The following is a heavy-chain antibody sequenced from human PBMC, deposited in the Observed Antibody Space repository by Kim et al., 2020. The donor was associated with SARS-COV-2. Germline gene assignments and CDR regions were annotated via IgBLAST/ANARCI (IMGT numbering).Heavy chain of an antibody. V-gene: IGHV3-9*01. CDR3: ARGIEAVGDYYIDY. Sequence: DSVQRRFTISRDNAKNSLYLQMNSLRAEVTALYYWARGIEAVGDYYIDYWGQGTLVTVSS. D-gene: IGHD4-17*01. J-gene: IGHJ4*02.